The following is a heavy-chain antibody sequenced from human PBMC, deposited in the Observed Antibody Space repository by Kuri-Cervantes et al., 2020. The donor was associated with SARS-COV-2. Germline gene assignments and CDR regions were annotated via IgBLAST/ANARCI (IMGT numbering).Heavy chain of an antibody. CDR1: GYSFTSYW. J-gene: IGHJ3*02. CDR3: ARPLYYYDSSGYPGSVVAFDI. D-gene: IGHD3-22*01. V-gene: IGHV5-51*01. CDR2: VYPGDSDT. Sequence: KVSCKGCGYSFTSYWIGWVRQMPGKGLEWVGSVYPGDSDTRYSPSIQGQVTILADKSISTAYLQWSSLKASDTAMYYCARPLYYYDSSGYPGSVVAFDIWGQGTMVTVSS.